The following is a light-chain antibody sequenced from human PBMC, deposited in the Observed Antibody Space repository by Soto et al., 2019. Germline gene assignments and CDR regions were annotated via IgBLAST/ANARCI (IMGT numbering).Light chain of an antibody. CDR1: QGVSTW. CDR2: TAS. Sequence: DIQMTQSPSSVSASVGDRVTITCRASQGVSTWLAWYQQKPGKAPNLLIYTASSLQSGVPSRFSGSGSGTDFTLTINGLQPDDFATYCCQHYGGMWTFGQGTKVDNK. J-gene: IGKJ1*01. V-gene: IGKV1-12*01. CDR3: QHYGGMWT.